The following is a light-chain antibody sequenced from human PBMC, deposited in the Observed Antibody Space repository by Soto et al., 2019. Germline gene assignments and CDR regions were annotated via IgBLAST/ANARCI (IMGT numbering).Light chain of an antibody. CDR2: DVS. V-gene: IGLV2-14*01. J-gene: IGLJ1*01. Sequence: QSALTQPASVSGSPGQSITISCTGTSSDIGAFNFVSWFQQHPGNAPRLTIYDVSKRPSGVSTRFSGSKSDNTASLTISGLQAEDEADYYCSSYSSSSTIYVFGTGTKLTVL. CDR1: SSDIGAFNF. CDR3: SSYSSSSTIYV.